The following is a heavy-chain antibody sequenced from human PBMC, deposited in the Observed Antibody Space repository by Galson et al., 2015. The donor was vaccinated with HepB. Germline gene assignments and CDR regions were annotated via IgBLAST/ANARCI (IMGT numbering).Heavy chain of an antibody. D-gene: IGHD4-23*01. CDR2: INPNSGDT. CDR3: ARDGGSTSRLPDY. J-gene: IGHJ4*02. Sequence: SVKVSCKASGYTFTGYYLHWVRQAPGQGLEWMGRINPNSGDTNYAQKFRDRVTMTRDTSISTAYMDLSSLRSDDTAVYYCARDGGSTSRLPDYWGQGTLVTVSS. CDR1: GYTFTGYY. V-gene: IGHV1-2*06.